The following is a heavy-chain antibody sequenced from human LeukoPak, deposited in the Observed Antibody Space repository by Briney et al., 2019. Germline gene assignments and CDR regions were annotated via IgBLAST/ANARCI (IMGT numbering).Heavy chain of an antibody. CDR2: IYTSGST. V-gene: IGHV4-4*07. Sequence: SETLSLTCTVSGGSISSYYWSWIRQPAGKGLEWIGRIYTSGSTNYNPSLKSRVTISVDTSKNQFSLKLSSVTAADTAVYYCARLYGSGSSLYFDYWGQGTLVTVSS. D-gene: IGHD3-10*01. CDR1: GGSISSYY. CDR3: ARLYGSGSSLYFDY. J-gene: IGHJ4*02.